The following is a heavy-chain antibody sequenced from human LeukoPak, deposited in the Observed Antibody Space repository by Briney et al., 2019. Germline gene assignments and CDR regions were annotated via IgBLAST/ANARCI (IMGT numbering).Heavy chain of an antibody. V-gene: IGHV1-18*01. CDR3: ARGDSLVLGVMPLGY. D-gene: IGHD3-10*01. CDR2: INPYNGNT. Sequence: ASVKVSCKASGYTFTSYGITWVRQAPGQGLEWMGWINPYNGNTNYAQKLQGRVTMTTDTSTSTAYMELRSLRSDDTAVYYCARGDSLVLGVMPLGYWGQGTLFTVSS. J-gene: IGHJ4*02. CDR1: GYTFTSYG.